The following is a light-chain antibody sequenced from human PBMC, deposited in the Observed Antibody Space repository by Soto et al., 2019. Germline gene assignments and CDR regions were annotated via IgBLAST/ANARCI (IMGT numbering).Light chain of an antibody. J-gene: IGLJ2*01. CDR1: SSNIATNN. V-gene: IGLV1-44*01. CDR2: NNN. CDR3: SAWYDGLNGVV. Sequence: QSVLTQPPSASATPGQRVTISCSGGSSNIATNNVNWYQVFHGTAPQLLIYNNNDRPQGVPDRFSGAKTGTSAALAIIGRLSDEEADYYCSAWYDGLNGVVFGGGTKLTVL.